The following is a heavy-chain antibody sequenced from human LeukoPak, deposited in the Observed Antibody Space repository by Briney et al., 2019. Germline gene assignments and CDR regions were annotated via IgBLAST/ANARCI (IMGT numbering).Heavy chain of an antibody. D-gene: IGHD3-3*01. CDR3: ATSLKGNYDFWSGLHDPLLVFDY. CDR2: IIPIFGTA. Sequence: SVKVSCKASGGTFSSYAISWVRQAPGQGLEWMGGIIPIFGTANYAQKFQGRVTITADESTSTAYMELSSLRSEDTAVYYCATSLKGNYDFWSGLHDPLLVFDYWGQGTLVTVSS. CDR1: GGTFSSYA. J-gene: IGHJ4*02. V-gene: IGHV1-69*13.